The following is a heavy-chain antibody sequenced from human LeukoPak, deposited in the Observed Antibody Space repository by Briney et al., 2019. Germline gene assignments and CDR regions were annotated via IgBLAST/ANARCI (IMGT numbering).Heavy chain of an antibody. D-gene: IGHD2-21*02. V-gene: IGHV5-51*01. Sequence: GESLKISCRGSGYSFTSYWIGWVRQMPGKGLEWMGIIYPGDSDTRYSPSFQGQVTISADKSISTAYLQWSSLKASDTAMYYCASRGGYCGGDCYSDDAFDIWGQGTMVTVSS. J-gene: IGHJ3*02. CDR1: GYSFTSYW. CDR2: IYPGDSDT. CDR3: ASRGGYCGGDCYSDDAFDI.